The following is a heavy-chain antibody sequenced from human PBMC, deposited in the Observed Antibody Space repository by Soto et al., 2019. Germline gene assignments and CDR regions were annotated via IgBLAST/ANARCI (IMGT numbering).Heavy chain of an antibody. D-gene: IGHD6-19*01. J-gene: IGHJ6*02. CDR1: GFTFSSYA. V-gene: IGHV3-30-3*01. CDR3: ARDQYSSGWYVDYYYYYGMDV. CDR2: ISYDGSNK. Sequence: GGSLRLSCEASGFTFSSYAMHWVRQAPGKGLEWVAVISYDGSNKYYADSVKGRFTISRDNSKNTLYLQMNSLRAEDTAVYYCARDQYSSGWYVDYYYYYGMDVWGQGTTVTVSS.